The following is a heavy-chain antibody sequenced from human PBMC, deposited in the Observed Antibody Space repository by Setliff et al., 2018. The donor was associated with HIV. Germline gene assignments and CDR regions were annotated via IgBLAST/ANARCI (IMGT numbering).Heavy chain of an antibody. Sequence: ASVKVSCKASGYTFTSYDINWVRQATGQGLEWMGWMNPNSGNTGYAQKFQGRVTMTRNTSISTAYMELSSLRSEDTAVYYCASGRAARTKVAGKRGDWFDPWGQGTLVTVSS. CDR2: MNPNSGNT. V-gene: IGHV1-8*02. CDR1: GYTFTSYD. J-gene: IGHJ5*02. D-gene: IGHD6-19*01. CDR3: ASGRAARTKVAGKRGDWFDP.